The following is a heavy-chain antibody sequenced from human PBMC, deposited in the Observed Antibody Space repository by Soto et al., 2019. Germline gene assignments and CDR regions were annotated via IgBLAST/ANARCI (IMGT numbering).Heavy chain of an antibody. Sequence: ASVKVSCKASGYTFTSYAMHWVRQAPGQRLEWMGWINAGNGNTKYSQKFQGRVTITRDTSASTAYMELSSLRSEGTAVYYCARVITLTNDAFDIWGQGTMVTVSS. CDR1: GYTFTSYA. CDR3: ARVITLTNDAFDI. CDR2: INAGNGNT. J-gene: IGHJ3*02. D-gene: IGHD3-10*01. V-gene: IGHV1-3*01.